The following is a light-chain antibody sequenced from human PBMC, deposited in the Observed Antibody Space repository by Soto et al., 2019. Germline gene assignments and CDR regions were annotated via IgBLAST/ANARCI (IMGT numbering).Light chain of an antibody. CDR3: CSYAGSSTFWV. CDR2: EVS. J-gene: IGLJ3*02. CDR1: SSDVGSYNL. V-gene: IGLV2-23*02. Sequence: QSVLTQPASVSGSPGQSITISCTGISSDVGSYNLVSWYQQHPGKAPKLMIYEVSKRPSGVSNRFSGSKSGNTASLTISGLQAEDEADYYCCSYAGSSTFWVFGGGTKLTVL.